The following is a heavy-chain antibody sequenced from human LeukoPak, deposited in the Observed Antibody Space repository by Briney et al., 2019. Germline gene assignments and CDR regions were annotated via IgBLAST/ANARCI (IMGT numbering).Heavy chain of an antibody. J-gene: IGHJ4*02. Sequence: SETLSLTCTVSGGSISSFYWSWIRQPPGKGLEWIWYIYYSGSTNYDPSLKSRVTISVDTSRNQFSLKLSSVNAADTAVYYCARVSDSGSHFDYWGQGTLVTVSS. D-gene: IGHD3-10*01. CDR2: IYYSGST. CDR1: GGSISSFY. V-gene: IGHV4-59*01. CDR3: ARVSDSGSHFDY.